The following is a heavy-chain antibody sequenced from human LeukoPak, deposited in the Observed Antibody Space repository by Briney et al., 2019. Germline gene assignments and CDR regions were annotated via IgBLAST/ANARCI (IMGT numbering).Heavy chain of an antibody. D-gene: IGHD3-22*01. J-gene: IGHJ6*02. Sequence: ASVKVSCKASGYIFTGYALNWVRQAPGQGLEWMGWINTNTGNPTYAQGVTGRFVFSLDTSVRTAYLQISSLETEDTATYYCARNMHYHESSGYYSVNYDGMDVWGQGATVTVSS. CDR2: INTNTGNP. CDR1: GYIFTGYA. V-gene: IGHV7-4-1*02. CDR3: ARNMHYHESSGYYSVNYDGMDV.